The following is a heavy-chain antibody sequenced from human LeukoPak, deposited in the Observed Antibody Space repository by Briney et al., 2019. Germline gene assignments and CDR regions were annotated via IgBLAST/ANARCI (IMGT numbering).Heavy chain of an antibody. CDR2: ISTSSSYI. CDR3: ARDRWGRWLQLPDY. Sequence: GGSLRLSCAASGFTFSDYSMNWVRQAPGRGLEWVSSISTSSSYIYYADSVKGRFTVSRDNAKNSLYLQMNSLRAEDTAVYYCARDRWGRWLQLPDYWGQGTLVTVSS. CDR1: GFTFSDYS. V-gene: IGHV3-21*01. J-gene: IGHJ4*02. D-gene: IGHD5-24*01.